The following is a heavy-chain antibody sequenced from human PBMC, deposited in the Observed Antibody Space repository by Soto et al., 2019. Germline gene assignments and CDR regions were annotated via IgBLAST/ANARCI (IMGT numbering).Heavy chain of an antibody. CDR1: GGSISSSSYY. J-gene: IGHJ5*02. CDR3: ARKQWLVWGVDWFDP. Sequence: QLQLQESGPGLVKPSETLSLTCTVSGGSISSSSYYWGWIRQPPGKGLEWIGSIYYSGSTYYNPSLKSRVTISVDTSKNQFSLKLSSVTAADTAVYYCARKQWLVWGVDWFDPWGQGTLVTVSS. V-gene: IGHV4-39*01. CDR2: IYYSGST. D-gene: IGHD6-19*01.